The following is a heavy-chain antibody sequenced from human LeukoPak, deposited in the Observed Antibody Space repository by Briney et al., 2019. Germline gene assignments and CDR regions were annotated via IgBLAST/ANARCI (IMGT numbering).Heavy chain of an antibody. CDR2: INYNGGT. J-gene: IGHJ3*02. CDR3: ARLLDYDNSGDSDTFDI. D-gene: IGHD3-22*01. CDR1: GGSIGSYY. Sequence: PSESLSLTCTGSGGSIGSYYWSWIRQSPGKRLEWIASINYNGGTKLNPSLQSRVTISLDTSKNYFSLQLRSVTAADTAVYYCARLLDYDNSGDSDTFDIWGQGTMVTVSS. V-gene: IGHV4-59*01.